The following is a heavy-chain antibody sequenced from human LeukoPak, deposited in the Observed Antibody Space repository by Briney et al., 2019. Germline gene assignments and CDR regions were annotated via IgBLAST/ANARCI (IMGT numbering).Heavy chain of an antibody. V-gene: IGHV3-23*01. CDR3: AKGNSSSWDYYYYYMDV. J-gene: IGHJ6*03. Sequence: GGSLRLSCAASGFTFSNYAMSWVRQAPGKGLEWVSAISGSGGSTYYADSVKGRFTISRDNSKNTLYLQMNSLRAEDTAVYYCAKGNSSSWDYYYYYMDVWGKGTTVTVSS. D-gene: IGHD6-13*01. CDR1: GFTFSNYA. CDR2: ISGSGGST.